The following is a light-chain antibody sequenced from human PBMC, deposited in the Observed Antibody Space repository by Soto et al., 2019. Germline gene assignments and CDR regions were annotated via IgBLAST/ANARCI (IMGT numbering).Light chain of an antibody. CDR2: DVR. CDR3: SSYAGSTVV. Sequence: QSALTQPPSASGSPGQSVTISCTGTSSDVGGYNYVSWYQQHPGKAPKLMIYDVRKRPSGVPDRFSGSKSGNTASLTVSGLQAEDEADYYCSSYAGSTVVFGGGTKLTVL. CDR1: SSDVGGYNY. V-gene: IGLV2-8*01. J-gene: IGLJ2*01.